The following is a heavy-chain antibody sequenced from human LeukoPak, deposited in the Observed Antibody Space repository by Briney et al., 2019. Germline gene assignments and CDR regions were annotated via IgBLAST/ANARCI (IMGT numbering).Heavy chain of an antibody. V-gene: IGHV3-74*01. CDR2: INPDGSST. Sequence: GGSLRLSCAASGFTFNNYWMHWVRQAPGKGLVWVSHINPDGSSTSDADSVKGRFTISRDNAKNTLYLQMNSLRAEDTAVYYCARGPYDSSHEDNWFDPWGQGTLVTVSS. CDR1: GFTFNNYW. J-gene: IGHJ5*02. D-gene: IGHD3-22*01. CDR3: ARGPYDSSHEDNWFDP.